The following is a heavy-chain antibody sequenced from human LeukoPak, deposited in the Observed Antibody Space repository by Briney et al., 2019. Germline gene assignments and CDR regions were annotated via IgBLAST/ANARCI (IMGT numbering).Heavy chain of an antibody. Sequence: SQTLSLTCAISGDSVSSNSAAWNWIRQSPSRGLEWLGRTYYRSKWYNDYAVSVKSRITINPDTSKNQFSLQLNSVTPEDTAVYYCARTTVVIGVGATTDFDYWGQGTLVTVSS. D-gene: IGHD1-26*01. CDR3: ARTTVVIGVGATTDFDY. J-gene: IGHJ4*02. V-gene: IGHV6-1*01. CDR2: TYYRSKWYN. CDR1: GDSVSSNSAA.